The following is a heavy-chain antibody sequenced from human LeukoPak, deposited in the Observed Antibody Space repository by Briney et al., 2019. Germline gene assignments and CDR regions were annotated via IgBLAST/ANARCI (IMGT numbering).Heavy chain of an antibody. CDR1: GGSISSYY. Sequence: KPSETLSLTCTVSGGSISSYYWSWIRQPPGKGLEWIGYISFRGGTTYNPSLNSRVTLSVDTSKDQFSLRLRSVTAADTAVYYCARLNGGSWGQGTLVTVSS. J-gene: IGHJ4*02. CDR2: ISFRGGT. CDR3: ARLNGGS. D-gene: IGHD3-16*01. V-gene: IGHV4-59*08.